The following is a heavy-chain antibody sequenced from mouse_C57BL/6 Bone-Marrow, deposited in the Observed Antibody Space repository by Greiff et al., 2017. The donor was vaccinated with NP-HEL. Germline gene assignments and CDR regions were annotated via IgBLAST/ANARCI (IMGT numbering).Heavy chain of an antibody. V-gene: IGHV3-6*01. J-gene: IGHJ4*01. Sequence: EVKLMESGPGLVKPSQSLSLTCSVTGYSITSGYFWNWIRQLPGNQLEWMGYISYDGSNNYNPSLKNRISITRDTSKNQFFLKLNSVTTEDTATDYCARTPKDYWGQGTSVTVSS. CDR1: GYSITSGYF. CDR3: ARTPKDY. CDR2: ISYDGSN.